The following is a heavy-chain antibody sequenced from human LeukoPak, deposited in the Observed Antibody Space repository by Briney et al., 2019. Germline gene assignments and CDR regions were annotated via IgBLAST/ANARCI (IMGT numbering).Heavy chain of an antibody. Sequence: SETLSLTCAVSGYSISSGYYWGWIRQPPGKGLEWIGSIYHSGSTYYNPSLKSRVTISVDTSKNQFSLKLSSVTAADTAVYYCARARVSDTSGPYFGYFYDMDVWGKGTTVIVSS. CDR3: ARARVSDTSGPYFGYFYDMDV. D-gene: IGHD3-22*01. CDR2: IYHSGST. CDR1: GYSISSGYY. J-gene: IGHJ6*03. V-gene: IGHV4-38-2*01.